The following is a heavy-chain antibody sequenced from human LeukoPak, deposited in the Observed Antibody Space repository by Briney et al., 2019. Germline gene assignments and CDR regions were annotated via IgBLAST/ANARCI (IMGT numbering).Heavy chain of an antibody. Sequence: ASVKVSCKASGYTFTGQYLHWVRQAPGQGLEWMGWINPNSGGTNYAQKFQGRVTMTRDTSTSTIYMELSSLTSEDTAVYYCARVGGVDYADLYFDCWGQGTLVTVSS. CDR2: INPNSGGT. D-gene: IGHD4-17*01. J-gene: IGHJ4*02. CDR1: GYTFTGQY. CDR3: ARVGGVDYADLYFDC. V-gene: IGHV1-2*02.